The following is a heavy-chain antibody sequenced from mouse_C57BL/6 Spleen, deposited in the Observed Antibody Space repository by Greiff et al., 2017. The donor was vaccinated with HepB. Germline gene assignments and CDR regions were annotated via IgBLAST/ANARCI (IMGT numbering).Heavy chain of an antibody. D-gene: IGHD1-1*01. V-gene: IGHV1-63*01. CDR1: GYTFTNYW. CDR3: ARHEELRSPFAY. CDR2: IYPGGGYT. Sequence: VKLMESGAELVRPGTSVKMSCKASGYTFTNYWIGWAKQRPGHGLEWIGDIYPGGGYTNYNEKFKGKATLTADKSSSTAYMQFSSLTSEDSAIYYCARHEELRSPFAYWGQGTLVTVSA. J-gene: IGHJ3*01.